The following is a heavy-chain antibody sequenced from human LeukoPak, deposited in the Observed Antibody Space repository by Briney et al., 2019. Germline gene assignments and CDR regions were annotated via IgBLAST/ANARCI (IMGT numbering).Heavy chain of an antibody. D-gene: IGHD1-7*01. J-gene: IGHJ6*02. Sequence: SVKVSCKASRGNFSSYAISWLRQAPGQGLEWVRRIIPILDLANHAQKYQGRVTITADKSKSTAYMELSSLRSEDTAVYYCARVGKGNYMDVWGQGTTVTVSS. CDR2: IIPILDLA. CDR1: RGNFSSYA. V-gene: IGHV1-69*04. CDR3: ARVGKGNYMDV.